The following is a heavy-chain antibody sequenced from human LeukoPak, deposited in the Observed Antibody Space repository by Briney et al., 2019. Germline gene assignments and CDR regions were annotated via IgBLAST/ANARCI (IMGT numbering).Heavy chain of an antibody. D-gene: IGHD3-10*01. CDR2: IYYTGNT. J-gene: IGHJ6*03. CDR1: GGSITSSNW. CDR3: GRVILTYSREFYSYYMDV. Sequence: SETLSLTCAVSGGSITSSNWWSWVRQPPGKGLEWIGEIYYTGNTNYNPSLKSRVTISVDTSKNQFSLNLTSVTAADTAVYYCGRVILTYSREFYSYYMDVWGKGTTVIVSS. V-gene: IGHV4-4*02.